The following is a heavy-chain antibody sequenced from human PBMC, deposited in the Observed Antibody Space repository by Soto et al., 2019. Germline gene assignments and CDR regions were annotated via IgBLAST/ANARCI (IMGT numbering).Heavy chain of an antibody. CDR1: GFTFDDYA. V-gene: IGHV3-9*01. J-gene: IGHJ4*02. D-gene: IGHD3-10*01. Sequence: EVQLVESGGGFVQPGRSLRLSCAASGFTFDDYAMHWVRQAPGKGLEWVSGISWNSGSIGHADSVKGRITISRDNAKNSLYLQMSSLRVEDTALYYCEKDLSSGYYGPGSYIDYWGQGTLVTVSS. CDR2: ISWNSGSI. CDR3: EKDLSSGYYGPGSYIDY.